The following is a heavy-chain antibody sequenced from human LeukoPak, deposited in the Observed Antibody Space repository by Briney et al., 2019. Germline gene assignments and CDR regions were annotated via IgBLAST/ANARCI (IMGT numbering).Heavy chain of an antibody. CDR3: ARDGERVSIAAAGTTFLDY. CDR1: GFTFSSYG. Sequence: GGSLRLSCAASGFTFSSYGMHWVRQAPGKGLEWVAVIWYDGSNKYYADSVEGRFTISRDNSKNTLYLQMNNLRAEDTAVYYCARDGERVSIAAAGTTFLDYWGQGTLVTVSS. J-gene: IGHJ4*02. D-gene: IGHD6-13*01. V-gene: IGHV3-33*01. CDR2: IWYDGSNK.